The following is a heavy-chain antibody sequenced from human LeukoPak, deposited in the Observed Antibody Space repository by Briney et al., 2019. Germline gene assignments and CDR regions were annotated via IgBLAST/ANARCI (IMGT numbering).Heavy chain of an antibody. CDR1: GFTVNSNY. CDR2: IYRSGDT. CDR3: ARDEVI. Sequence: GGSLRLSCAASGFTVNSNYMSWVRQAPGKGLEWVSIIYRSGDTYYADSVKGRFTISRDNSKNTLYLQMNSLRAEDTAVYYCARDEVIWGQGTMVTASS. J-gene: IGHJ3*02. V-gene: IGHV3-53*01.